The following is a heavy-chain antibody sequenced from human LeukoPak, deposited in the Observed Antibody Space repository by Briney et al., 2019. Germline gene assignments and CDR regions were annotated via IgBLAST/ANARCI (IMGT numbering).Heavy chain of an antibody. CDR3: ARSRDYNWFDP. Sequence: SVKVSCKASGGTFISYAISWVRQAPGQGLEWMGRIIPIFGTANYAQKFQGRVTITTDESTSTAYMELSSLRSEDTAVYYCARSRDYNWFDPWGQGTLVTVSS. J-gene: IGHJ5*02. V-gene: IGHV1-69*05. CDR2: IIPIFGTA. D-gene: IGHD4/OR15-4a*01. CDR1: GGTFISYA.